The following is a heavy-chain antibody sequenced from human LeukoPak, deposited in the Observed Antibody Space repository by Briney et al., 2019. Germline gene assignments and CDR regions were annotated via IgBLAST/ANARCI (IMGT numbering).Heavy chain of an antibody. D-gene: IGHD6-13*01. CDR1: GGTFSSYA. Sequence: ASVKVSCKASGGTFSSYAISWVRQAPGQGLEWMGRIIPILGIANYAQKFQGRVTITADKSTSTAYMELSSRRSEDTAVYYCARAHIAAAGTLDYWGQGTLVTVFS. CDR2: IIPILGIA. J-gene: IGHJ4*02. V-gene: IGHV1-69*04. CDR3: ARAHIAAAGTLDY.